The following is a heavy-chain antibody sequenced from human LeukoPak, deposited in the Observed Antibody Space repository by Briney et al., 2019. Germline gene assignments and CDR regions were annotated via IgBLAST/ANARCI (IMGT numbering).Heavy chain of an antibody. CDR2: ISGDGVST. V-gene: IGHV3-43*02. CDR3: ARESGKFDY. Sequence: GGSLRLSCVASGLPIADFAMHWVRQAPGKGLEWVSLISGDGVSTFYADSVKGRFSISRDNSKNSLSLEMNSLRTEDTALYYCARESGKFDYWGQGTLVAVSS. CDR1: GLPIADFA. J-gene: IGHJ4*02.